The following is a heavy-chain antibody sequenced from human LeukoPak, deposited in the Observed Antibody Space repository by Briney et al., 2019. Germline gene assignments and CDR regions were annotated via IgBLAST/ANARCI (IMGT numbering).Heavy chain of an antibody. J-gene: IGHJ4*02. Sequence: PGGSLRLSCAASGFTFSSHSMNWVRQAPGKGLEWVSYISSSSSYIYYADSVKGRFALSRDNAKNSLYLQMNSLRAEDSAIYYCARDPRLEISGMVIDMLDYWGRGTLVTVS. D-gene: IGHD3-3*01. CDR1: GFTFSSHS. CDR3: ARDPRLEISGMVIDMLDY. V-gene: IGHV3-21*01. CDR2: ISSSSSYI.